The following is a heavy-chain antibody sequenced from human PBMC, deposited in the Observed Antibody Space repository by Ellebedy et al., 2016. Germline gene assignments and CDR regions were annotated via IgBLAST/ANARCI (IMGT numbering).Heavy chain of an antibody. V-gene: IGHV3-23*01. CDR3: ARGVGGTSLNWFDP. Sequence: GGSLRLSXTASGFTFSNYVMSWVRQAPGKGLEWVSTMRGDDGKTHLADSVKGRFTMSRDIPKNTVYLQMNRLRAEDTAVYYCARGVGGTSLNWFDPWGQGTLVTVSS. D-gene: IGHD3-16*01. J-gene: IGHJ5*02. CDR1: GFTFSNYV. CDR2: MRGDDGKT.